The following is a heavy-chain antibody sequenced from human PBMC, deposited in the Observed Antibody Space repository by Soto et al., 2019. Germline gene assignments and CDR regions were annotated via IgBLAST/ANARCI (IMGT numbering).Heavy chain of an antibody. Sequence: QVQLVQSGAEVKKPWSSVKVSCKASGGTFSSYAISWVRQAPGQGLEWMGGIIPIFGTANYAQKIQGRGTIAADESSSTDFMELSSLRSEDTAVYYCARRQLGRVLDYYYGMDFWGQGTTVTVSS. V-gene: IGHV1-69*01. CDR2: IIPIFGTA. D-gene: IGHD6-6*01. CDR1: GGTFSSYA. J-gene: IGHJ6*02. CDR3: ARRQLGRVLDYYYGMDF.